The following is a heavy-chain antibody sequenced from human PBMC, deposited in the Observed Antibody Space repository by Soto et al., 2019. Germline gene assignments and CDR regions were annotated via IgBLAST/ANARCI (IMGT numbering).Heavy chain of an antibody. CDR2: IIPIFGTA. Sequence: QVQLVQSGAEVKKPGSSVKVSCKASVGTFSSYAISWVRQAPGQGLEWMGGIIPIFGTANYAQKFQGRVTITADESTSTAYMELGSLRAEDTAVYYCASKRFGELLGYCGMDVWGQGTTVTVSS. CDR1: VGTFSSYA. V-gene: IGHV1-69*01. J-gene: IGHJ6*02. CDR3: ASKRFGELLGYCGMDV. D-gene: IGHD3-10*01.